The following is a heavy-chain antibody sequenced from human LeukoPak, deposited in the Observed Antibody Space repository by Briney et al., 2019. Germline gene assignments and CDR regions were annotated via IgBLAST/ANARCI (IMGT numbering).Heavy chain of an antibody. Sequence: ASVKVSCKSSGYTFTGYGISWVRQAPGQGLEWMGWISADNGNTNYPQNLQGRVTMTTDTSTSTAYMELRSLRSDDTAVYYCARQSDVRTRRGDDAFDIGGQGTMVTVSS. CDR2: ISADNGNT. CDR3: ARQSDVRTRRGDDAFDI. V-gene: IGHV1-18*01. D-gene: IGHD3-10*01. J-gene: IGHJ3*02. CDR1: GYTFTGYG.